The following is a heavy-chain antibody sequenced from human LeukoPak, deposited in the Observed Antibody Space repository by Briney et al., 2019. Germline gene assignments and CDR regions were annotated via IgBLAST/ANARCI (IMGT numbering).Heavy chain of an antibody. V-gene: IGHV3-30*18. Sequence: SGGSLRLSCAASGFTFSTYGMHWVRQAPGKGLEWVAVISYAGRNKYYADSVKGRFTISRDNSKNTLYLQMNSLRAEDTAVYYCAKSGAGILWFGELDYWGQGTLVTVSS. CDR3: AKSGAGILWFGELDY. J-gene: IGHJ4*02. CDR2: ISYAGRNK. D-gene: IGHD3-10*01. CDR1: GFTFSTYG.